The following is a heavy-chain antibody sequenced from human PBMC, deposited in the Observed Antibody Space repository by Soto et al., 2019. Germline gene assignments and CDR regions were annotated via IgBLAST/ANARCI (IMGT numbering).Heavy chain of an antibody. V-gene: IGHV2-5*01. Sequence: ESGATLVNPTQTLTLNCTFSGFSLSTSGVGVGWIRQPPGKALEWLALIYWNDDKRYSPSLKSRLTITKDTSKNQVVLTMTNMDPVDTATYYCAHRQSEQLPIWLFYWGQGTLVTVSS. CDR2: IYWNDDK. CDR3: AHRQSEQLPIWLFY. CDR1: GFSLSTSGVG. J-gene: IGHJ4*02. D-gene: IGHD6-6*01.